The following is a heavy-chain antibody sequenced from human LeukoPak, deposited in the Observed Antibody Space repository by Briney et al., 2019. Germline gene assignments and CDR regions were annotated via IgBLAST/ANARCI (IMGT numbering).Heavy chain of an antibody. CDR1: GFTFSNYA. CDR2: ISVSGGSI. D-gene: IGHD3-22*01. CDR3: AKEHSVLTMMRGLDS. Sequence: GGSLRLSCAASGFTFSNYALHWVRQAPGKGLEWVSGISVSGGSIYYADSVTGRFTISGDNSKDTLYLQMNSLRVEDTALYYCAKEHSVLTMMRGLDSWGQGTLVTVSS. J-gene: IGHJ4*02. V-gene: IGHV3-23*01.